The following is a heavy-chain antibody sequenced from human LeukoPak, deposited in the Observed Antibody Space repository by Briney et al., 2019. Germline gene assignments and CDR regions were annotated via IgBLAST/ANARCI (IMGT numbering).Heavy chain of an antibody. V-gene: IGHV3-74*01. CDR1: GFTFSSYW. CDR2: IKSDGKT. CDR3: ARAPSEIGGYYPEYFRH. J-gene: IGHJ1*01. Sequence: GGSLRLSCAASGFTFSSYWMHWVRQAPGKGLVWVSRIKSDGKTNYADSVQGRFTISRDNAKNTVSLQMNSLRAEDTGVYYCARAPSEIGGYYPEYFRHWGQGTLVTVSS. D-gene: IGHD3-22*01.